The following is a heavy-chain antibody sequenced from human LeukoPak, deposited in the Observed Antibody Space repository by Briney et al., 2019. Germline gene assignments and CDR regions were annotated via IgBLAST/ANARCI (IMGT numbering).Heavy chain of an antibody. V-gene: IGHV3-74*01. CDR1: GFTFSSYW. CDR2: IKSDGKT. CDR3: ARAPSEIGGYYPEYFRH. J-gene: IGHJ1*01. Sequence: GGSLRLSCAASGFTFSSYWMHWVRQAPGKGLVWVSRIKSDGKTNYADSVQGRFTISRDNAKNTVSLQMNSLRAEDTGVYYCARAPSEIGGYYPEYFRHWGQGTLVTVSS. D-gene: IGHD3-22*01.